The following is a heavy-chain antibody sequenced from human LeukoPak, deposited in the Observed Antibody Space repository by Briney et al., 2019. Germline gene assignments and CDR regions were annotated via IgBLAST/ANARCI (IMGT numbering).Heavy chain of an antibody. V-gene: IGHV1-69*06. J-gene: IGHJ3*02. CDR2: IVPIFDTP. CDR1: GYTFTSHY. Sequence: SVKVSCKASGYTFTSHYMHWVRQAPGQGLEWMGGIVPIFDTPNFAQKFQGRVTITADKSTSTAYMELSSLRSEDTAVYYCARGTDSSSWWVDAFDIWGQGTMVTVSS. D-gene: IGHD6-13*01. CDR3: ARGTDSSSWWVDAFDI.